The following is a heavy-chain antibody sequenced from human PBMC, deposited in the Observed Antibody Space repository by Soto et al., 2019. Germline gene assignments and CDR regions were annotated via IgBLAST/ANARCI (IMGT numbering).Heavy chain of an antibody. J-gene: IGHJ4*02. CDR3: AKGKPGVILAVPLDF. CDR1: GFTLSSYA. CDR2: ISGSDDST. D-gene: IGHD2-15*01. Sequence: EVQLLESGGGLVQPGGSLRLTCAVYGFTLSSYAMNWVRQAPGKGLEWVSGISGSDDSTRYADSAKGRFTISRDNSKNTLYLQMNSLRVGDTAVYYCAKGKPGVILAVPLDFWGQESLVTVSS. V-gene: IGHV3-23*01.